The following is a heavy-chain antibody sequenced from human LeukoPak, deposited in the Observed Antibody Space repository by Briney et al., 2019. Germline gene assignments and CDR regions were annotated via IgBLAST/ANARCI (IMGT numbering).Heavy chain of an antibody. Sequence: GGSLRLSCATSGFTFSSYSMNWVRQAPGKGLGWVSSISSSSSYIYYADSVKGRFTISRDNAKNSLYLQMNSLRAEDTAVYYCASDYPGPVVTDYWGQGTLVTVSS. CDR2: ISSSSSYI. D-gene: IGHD2-21*02. CDR3: ASDYPGPVVTDY. J-gene: IGHJ4*02. CDR1: GFTFSSYS. V-gene: IGHV3-21*01.